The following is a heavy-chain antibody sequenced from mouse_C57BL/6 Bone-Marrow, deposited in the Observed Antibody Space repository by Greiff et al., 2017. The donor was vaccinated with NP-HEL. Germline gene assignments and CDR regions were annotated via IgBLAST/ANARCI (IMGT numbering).Heavy chain of an antibody. CDR3: AIYDGYHYYAMDY. CDR2: IHPSDSDT. Sequence: VQLQQPGAELVKPGASVKVSCKASGYTFTSYWMHWVKQRPGQGLEWIGRIHPSDSDTNYNQQFKGKATLTVDKSSSTAYMQLSSLTSEDSAVYYCAIYDGYHYYAMDYWGQGTSVTVSS. CDR1: GYTFTSYW. J-gene: IGHJ4*01. V-gene: IGHV1-74*01. D-gene: IGHD2-3*01.